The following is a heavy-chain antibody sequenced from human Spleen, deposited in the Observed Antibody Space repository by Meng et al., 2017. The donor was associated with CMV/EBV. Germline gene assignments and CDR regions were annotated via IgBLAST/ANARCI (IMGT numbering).Heavy chain of an antibody. CDR1: GGTFSSYA. J-gene: IGHJ3*02. CDR2: IIPIFGTA. V-gene: IGHV1-69*05. Sequence: GGSLRLSCKASGGTFSSYAISWVRQAPGQGLEWMGGIIPIFGTANYAQKFQGRVTITTDESTSTAYMELSSLRSEDTAVYYCARDSVVPAARHAFDIWGQGTMVTVSS. D-gene: IGHD2-2*01. CDR3: ARDSVVPAARHAFDI.